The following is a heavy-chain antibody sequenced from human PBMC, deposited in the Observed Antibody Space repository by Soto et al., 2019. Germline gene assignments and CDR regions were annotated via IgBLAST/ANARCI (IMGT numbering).Heavy chain of an antibody. CDR2: VYYSGTT. Sequence: SETLSLTCTVSGASITSGGFYWSWIRQHPGKGLEWIGYVYYSGTTYCNPSLESRVTFSVDTSKNQFSLKLSSVTAADTAVYYCARAFRRGSGSEQHGLDVWGQGTKVTVYS. V-gene: IGHV4-31*03. CDR3: ARAFRRGSGSEQHGLDV. D-gene: IGHD3-10*01. J-gene: IGHJ6*02. CDR1: GASITSGGFY.